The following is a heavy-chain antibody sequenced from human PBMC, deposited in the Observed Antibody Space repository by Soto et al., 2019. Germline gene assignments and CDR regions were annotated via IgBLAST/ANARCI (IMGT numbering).Heavy chain of an antibody. CDR2: INHSGST. D-gene: IGHD5-18*01. J-gene: IGHJ4*02. CDR3: ARVGYSYGGRTNYFDY. CDR1: GGSFSGYY. V-gene: IGHV4-34*01. Sequence: SETLSLTCAVYGGSFSGYYWSWIRQPPGKGLEWIGEINHSGSTNYNPSLKSRVTISVDTSKNQFSLKLSSVTAADTAVYYCARVGYSYGGRTNYFDYWGQGTLVTVSS.